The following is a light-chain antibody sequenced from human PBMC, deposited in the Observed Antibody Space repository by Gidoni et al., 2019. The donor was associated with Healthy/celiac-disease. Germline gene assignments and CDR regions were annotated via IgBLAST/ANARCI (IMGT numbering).Light chain of an antibody. J-gene: IGKJ1*01. CDR2: GAS. CDR3: QQYNNWPRRT. V-gene: IGKV3-15*01. CDR1: QSVSSN. Sequence: EIVLTQSPATLSVSPGERATLSCRASQSVSSNLAWYQQKPAQAPRLLIYGASTRATGIPARFRGSGSGTEFTLTISSLQSEDFAVYYCQQYNNWPRRTFGQXTKVEIK.